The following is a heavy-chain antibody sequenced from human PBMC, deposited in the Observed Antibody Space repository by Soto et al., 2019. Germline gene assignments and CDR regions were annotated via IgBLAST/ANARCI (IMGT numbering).Heavy chain of an antibody. D-gene: IGHD3-22*01. V-gene: IGHV3-72*01. CDR3: VRATYFSDSSGYTRCLDY. J-gene: IGHJ4*02. Sequence: LRLSCGGCGFTLRDHYIDWVRQSPGKALEWVGRSRDKPQGYSTAYAASVKGRFTTSRDESKNSAYPQMNSLKTEDTAVYYCVRATYFSDSSGYTRCLDYWGQGTLVTVSS. CDR2: SRDKPQGYST. CDR1: GFTLRDHY.